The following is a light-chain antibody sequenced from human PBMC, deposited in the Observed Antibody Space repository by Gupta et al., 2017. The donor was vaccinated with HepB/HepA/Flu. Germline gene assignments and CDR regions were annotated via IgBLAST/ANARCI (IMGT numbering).Light chain of an antibody. CDR2: SDS. Sequence: SYELTQPLSVSVALGQTARITCGGNNIGSKNVHWYQQKPGQATVRVIDSDSNRPSEIPERFSGYNAGNNATRKISRAQAGDEADDYWQVWDIPTAHFVFGGGTKMTVL. J-gene: IGLJ2*01. CDR1: NIGSKN. CDR3: QVWDIPTAHFV. V-gene: IGLV3-9*01.